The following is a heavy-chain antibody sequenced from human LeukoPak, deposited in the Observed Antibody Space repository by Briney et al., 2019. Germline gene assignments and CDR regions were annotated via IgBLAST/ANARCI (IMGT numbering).Heavy chain of an antibody. CDR2: INHSGST. CDR3: ARRRYDASGYYPSRGRYFDY. J-gene: IGHJ4*02. D-gene: IGHD3-22*01. CDR1: GGSFSGYY. V-gene: IGHV4-34*01. Sequence: SETLSLTCAVYGGSFSGYYWSWIRQPPGKGLEWIGEINHSGSTNYNPSLKSRVTISVDTSKNQFSLKLSSVTAADTAVYYCARRRYDASGYYPSRGRYFDYWGQGTLVTVSS.